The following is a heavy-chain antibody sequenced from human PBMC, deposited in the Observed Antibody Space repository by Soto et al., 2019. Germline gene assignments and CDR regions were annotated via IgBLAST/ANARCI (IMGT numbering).Heavy chain of an antibody. J-gene: IGHJ4*02. V-gene: IGHV3-23*05. CDR3: AKDTYSRSWYF. D-gene: IGHD2-2*01. Sequence: EVQLLESGGDLVQPGGSLRLSCAASGFTFTNYLMTWVRQAPGKGLEWVPSIDKSGGDTYYADSVKGRFTISRDNSKNTLYLQMNGLRAEDTAIYCCAKDTYSRSWYFWGQGTLVTVSS. CDR1: GFTFTNYL. CDR2: IDKSGGDT.